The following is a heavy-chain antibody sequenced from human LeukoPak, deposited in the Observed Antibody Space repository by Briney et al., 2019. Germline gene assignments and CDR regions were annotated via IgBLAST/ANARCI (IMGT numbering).Heavy chain of an antibody. CDR2: ISYDESNE. D-gene: IGHD2-21*01. J-gene: IGHJ4*02. Sequence: GGSLRLSCAASGFTFSTYGMHWVRQAPGKGLEWVAVISYDESNEYYADSVKGRFTISRDNSKNTLYLQMSSLRAEDTAVYYCAKEFNRGLPDYWGQGTLVTVSS. V-gene: IGHV3-30*18. CDR1: GFTFSTYG. CDR3: AKEFNRGLPDY.